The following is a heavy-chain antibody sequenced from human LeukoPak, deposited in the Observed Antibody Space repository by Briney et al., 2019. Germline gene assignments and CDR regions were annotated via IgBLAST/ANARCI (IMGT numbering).Heavy chain of an antibody. V-gene: IGHV3-21*01. CDR3: ARGLRVEDYYDSSGYQNDY. D-gene: IGHD3-22*01. CDR1: GFTFSSYS. Sequence: GGSLRLSCAASGFTFSSYSMNWVRQAPGKGLEWVSSISSSSSYIYYAESVKGRFTISRDNAKNSLYLQMNSLRAEDTAVYYCARGLRVEDYYDSSGYQNDYWGQGTLVTVSS. CDR2: ISSSSSYI. J-gene: IGHJ4*02.